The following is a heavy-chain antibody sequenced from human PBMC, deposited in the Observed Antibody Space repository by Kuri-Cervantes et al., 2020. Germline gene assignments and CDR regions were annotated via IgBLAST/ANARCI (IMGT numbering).Heavy chain of an antibody. CDR1: RFTFSSYA. V-gene: IGHV3-23*01. CDR2: ISGSGGST. D-gene: IGHD4-17*01. Sequence: LSLTCAASRFTFSSYAMSWVRQAPGKGLEWVSAISGSGGSTYYADSVKGRFTISRDNAKNSLYLQMNSLRDEDTAVYYCARETVTIRYFDYWGQGTLVTVSS. CDR3: ARETVTIRYFDY. J-gene: IGHJ4*02.